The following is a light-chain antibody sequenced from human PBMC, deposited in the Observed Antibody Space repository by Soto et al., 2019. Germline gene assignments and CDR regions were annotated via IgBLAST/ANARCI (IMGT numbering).Light chain of an antibody. CDR3: QQYNNWPLT. J-gene: IGKJ4*01. CDR1: QSVSSN. Sequence: EIVMTQSPATLSVSPGERATLSCRASQSVSSNLAWYQQKPGQAPRLLIYGASTRATGIPARFSVSVSGTEFTLTISRLQSEDFAVYYCQQYNNWPLTFGGGTKVEIK. CDR2: GAS. V-gene: IGKV3-15*01.